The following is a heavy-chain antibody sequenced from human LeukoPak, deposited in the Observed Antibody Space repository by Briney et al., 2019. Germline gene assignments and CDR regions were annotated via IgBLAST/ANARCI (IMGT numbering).Heavy chain of an antibody. Sequence: PGGSLRLSCAASGFTFISYWMSWVRQAPGKGLEWVANIKQDGSEKYYVDSVKGRFTISRDNAKNSLYLQMNSLRAEDTGVYYCARDYYYDSSGSSYYWGQGTLVSVSS. D-gene: IGHD3-22*01. CDR1: GFTFISYW. CDR2: IKQDGSEK. J-gene: IGHJ4*02. V-gene: IGHV3-7*01. CDR3: ARDYYYDSSGSSYY.